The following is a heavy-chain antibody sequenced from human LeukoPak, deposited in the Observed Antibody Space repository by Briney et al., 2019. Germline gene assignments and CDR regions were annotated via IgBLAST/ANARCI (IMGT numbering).Heavy chain of an antibody. Sequence: GGSLRLSCAASGFTFSSYWMNWVRQAPGKGLEWVSLISSGGTDEYYADSVKGRFTISRDNSKNTLYLQLNSLRGEDTAVYYCARDSTYYYDSGSSGPHYFDNWGQGTLVTVSS. J-gene: IGHJ4*02. CDR2: ISSGGTDE. CDR3: ARDSTYYYDSGSSGPHYFDN. D-gene: IGHD3-10*01. V-gene: IGHV3-30*01. CDR1: GFTFSSYW.